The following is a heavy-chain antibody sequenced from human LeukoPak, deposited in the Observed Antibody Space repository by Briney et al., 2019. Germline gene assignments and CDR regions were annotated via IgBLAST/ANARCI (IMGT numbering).Heavy chain of an antibody. CDR1: GFTFSSYW. J-gene: IGHJ4*02. Sequence: PRGSLRLSCAASGFTFSSYWMHWVRQAPGKGLVWVSRINSDGSSTNYADSVKGRFTISRDNAKNTLYLQMNSLRAEDTAVYYCARRPYYYGSEGHFDYWGQGTLVTVSS. V-gene: IGHV3-74*01. CDR2: INSDGSST. CDR3: ARRPYYYGSEGHFDY. D-gene: IGHD3-10*01.